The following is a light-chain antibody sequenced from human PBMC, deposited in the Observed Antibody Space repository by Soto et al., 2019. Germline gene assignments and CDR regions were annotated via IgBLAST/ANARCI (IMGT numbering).Light chain of an antibody. Sequence: EIVLTQSPGTLSLSPGERVTLSCRASQSVTRSFLAWYQQKPGQAPRLLIYGASSRATGIPDRFSGSGSGTDFTLTIRRLEPEDFAVYYCHQYGSSPQAFGPGTNVDIK. J-gene: IGKJ3*01. CDR1: QSVTRSF. CDR2: GAS. CDR3: HQYGSSPQA. V-gene: IGKV3-20*01.